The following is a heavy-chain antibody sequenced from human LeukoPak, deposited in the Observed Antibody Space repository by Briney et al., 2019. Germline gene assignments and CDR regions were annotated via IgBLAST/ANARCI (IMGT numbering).Heavy chain of an antibody. Sequence: ASVNVSCKASGYSFTSNYIHWVRQAPGQGLEWMGMIYPRDGSTSYAQKFQERVTITRDMSTSTAYMELSSLRSEDTAVYYCAADSRYYDFWSGYRGVGAFDIWGQGTMVTVSS. D-gene: IGHD3-3*01. CDR3: AADSRYYDFWSGYRGVGAFDI. CDR1: GYSFTSNY. J-gene: IGHJ3*02. V-gene: IGHV1-46*01. CDR2: IYPRDGST.